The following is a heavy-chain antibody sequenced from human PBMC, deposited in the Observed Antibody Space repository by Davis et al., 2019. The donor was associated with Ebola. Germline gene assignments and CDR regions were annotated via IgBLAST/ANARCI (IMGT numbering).Heavy chain of an antibody. J-gene: IGHJ4*02. CDR2: ISPYNGNT. CDR1: GYTFISYG. D-gene: IGHD6-19*01. V-gene: IGHV1-18*01. Sequence: ASVKVSCKASGYTFISYGITWVRQAPGQGLEWMGWISPYNGNTNSAQKFQGRVTMTTDTSTSTAYMELRSLRADDTAVYYCAAPVAGGSGLGHWGQGTLVTVSS. CDR3: AAPVAGGSGLGH.